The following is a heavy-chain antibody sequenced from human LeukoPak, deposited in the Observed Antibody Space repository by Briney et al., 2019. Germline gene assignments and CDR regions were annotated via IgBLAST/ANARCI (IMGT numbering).Heavy chain of an antibody. J-gene: IGHJ4*02. CDR1: AFPFSTYA. V-gene: IGHV3-23*01. CDR2: ISGSDGGT. Sequence: GGSLRLSCAASAFPFSTYAMSWVRHPPTKGLEWVSFISGSDGGTSYAASLKGRFTISRDNSQNTLYLQMNSLRAEDTAVYYCVWVGEQLQSTLDYWGQGSLVTVSS. D-gene: IGHD3-10*01. CDR3: VWVGEQLQSTLDY.